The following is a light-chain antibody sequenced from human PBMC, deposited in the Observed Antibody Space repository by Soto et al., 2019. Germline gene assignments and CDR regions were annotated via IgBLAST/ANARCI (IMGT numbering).Light chain of an antibody. CDR1: KLGDKY. CDR2: HDD. Sequence: SYELTQPPSVSVSPGQTVNITCSGDKLGDKYACWYQQRPGQSPVLVIYHDDKRPLGIPERFSGSNSGNTATLIISGTQAMDEAEYYCQAWDINTYVFGPGTKLTVL. J-gene: IGLJ1*01. CDR3: QAWDINTYV. V-gene: IGLV3-1*01.